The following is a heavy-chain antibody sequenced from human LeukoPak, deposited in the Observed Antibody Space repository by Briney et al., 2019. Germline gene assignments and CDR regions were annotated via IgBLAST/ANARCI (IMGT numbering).Heavy chain of an antibody. CDR1: GYTFTDYY. Sequence: GASVKVSCKASGYTFTDYYMHWVRQAPGQGLEWMGWIHPNNGGTNDAQGFRGRVTMTRDRSISTAYMELSKLRSDDTAVYYCARDLNSRGRGVICCYPWGEETLVTVFS. J-gene: IGHJ5*02. V-gene: IGHV1-2*02. CDR3: ARDLNSRGRGVICCYP. CDR2: IHPNNGGT. D-gene: IGHD3-10*01.